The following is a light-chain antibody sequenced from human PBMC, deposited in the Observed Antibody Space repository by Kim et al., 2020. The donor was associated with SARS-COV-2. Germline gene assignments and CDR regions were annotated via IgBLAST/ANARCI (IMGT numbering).Light chain of an antibody. CDR2: DVS. CDR3: SSYTSSRTRV. Sequence: QSALTQPASVSASPGQSITISCTGTSSDVGGYNYVSWYQQHPGKAPKLMIYDVSNRPSGVYNRFSGSKSGNTASLTISGLQAEDAADYYCSSYTSSRTRVFGGGTQLTVL. J-gene: IGLJ3*02. CDR1: SSDVGGYNY. V-gene: IGLV2-14*03.